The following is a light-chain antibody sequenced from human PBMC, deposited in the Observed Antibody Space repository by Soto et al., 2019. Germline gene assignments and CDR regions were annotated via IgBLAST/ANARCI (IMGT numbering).Light chain of an antibody. CDR2: RAS. CDR1: QSVSSSY. V-gene: IGKV3-20*01. Sequence: EIVLTQSPGTLSLSPGERATLSCRASQSVSSSYLAWYQQRPGQXPRLLIFRASTRAAGIPDRFSGSGSGTDFTLTISSLQPEDFAVYYCQQYNEWPITFGQGTRLEIK. J-gene: IGKJ5*01. CDR3: QQYNEWPIT.